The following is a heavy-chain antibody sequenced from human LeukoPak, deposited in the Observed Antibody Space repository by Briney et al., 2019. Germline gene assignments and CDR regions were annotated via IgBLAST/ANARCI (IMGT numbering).Heavy chain of an antibody. J-gene: IGHJ3*02. CDR3: ARKGYGARAFDI. D-gene: IGHD4-17*01. CDR2: IIPIFGTA. V-gene: IGHV1-69*13. Sequence: GASVKVSCKASGGTFSSYAISWVRQAPGQGLEWMGGIIPIFGTANYAQKFQGRVTITAGESTSTAYMELSSLRSEDTAVYYCARKGYGARAFDIWGQGTMVTVSS. CDR1: GGTFSSYA.